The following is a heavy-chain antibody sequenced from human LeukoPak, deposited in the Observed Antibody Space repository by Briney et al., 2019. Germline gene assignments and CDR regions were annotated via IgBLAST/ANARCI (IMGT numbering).Heavy chain of an antibody. D-gene: IGHD4-23*01. CDR3: ASLGGNGGLAPS. CDR2: IYHSGST. Sequence: PSETLSLTCTVSGGSISSGGYYWSWIRQPPGKGLEWIGYIYHSGSTYYNPSLKSRVTISVDRSKNQFSLKLSSVTAADTAVYYCASLGGNGGLAPSWGQGTLVTVSS. CDR1: GGSISSGGYY. J-gene: IGHJ5*02. V-gene: IGHV4-30-2*01.